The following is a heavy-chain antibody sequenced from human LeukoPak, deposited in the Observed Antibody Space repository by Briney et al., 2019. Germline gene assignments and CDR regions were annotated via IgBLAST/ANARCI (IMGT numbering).Heavy chain of an antibody. CDR1: GGSISSYY. J-gene: IGHJ5*02. CDR3: ARTANRFDP. D-gene: IGHD5-18*01. V-gene: IGHV4-59*01. CDR2: IYYSGST. Sequence: SETLSLTCTVSGGSISSYYWSWIRQPPGKGLEWIGYIYYSGSTNHNPSLKSRVTISVDTSKNQFSLKLSSVTAADTAVYYCARTANRFDPWGQGTLVTVSS.